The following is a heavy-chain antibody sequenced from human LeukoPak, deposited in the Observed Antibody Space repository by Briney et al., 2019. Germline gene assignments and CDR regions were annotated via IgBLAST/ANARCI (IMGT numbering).Heavy chain of an antibody. J-gene: IGHJ4*02. CDR2: IDGTSSNI. V-gene: IGHV3-23*01. Sequence: GGSLRLSCAASGFTFGSSEINWMRQAPGKGPEWVSSIDGTSSNIHYADSVKGRFTISRDNSKNTLYVQMNSLRAEDTAVYYCAKSLVLRKSRGYWGQGTLVTVSS. D-gene: IGHD3-16*02. CDR1: GFTFGSSE. CDR3: AKSLVLRKSRGY.